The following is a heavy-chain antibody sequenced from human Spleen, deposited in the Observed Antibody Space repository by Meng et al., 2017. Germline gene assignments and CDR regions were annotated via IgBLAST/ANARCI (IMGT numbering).Heavy chain of an antibody. CDR3: AKGRGEIMTTGLDS. CDR2: ISWDGGST. CDR1: GFTFDDYA. V-gene: IGHV3-43D*03. Sequence: GGSLRLSCAASGFTFDDYAMHWVRQAPGKGLEWVSLISWDGGSTYYADSVKGRFTISRDNSKNSLYLQMNSLRAEDTALYYCAKGRGEIMTTGLDSWGQGTLVTVSS. J-gene: IGHJ4*02. D-gene: IGHD4-17*01.